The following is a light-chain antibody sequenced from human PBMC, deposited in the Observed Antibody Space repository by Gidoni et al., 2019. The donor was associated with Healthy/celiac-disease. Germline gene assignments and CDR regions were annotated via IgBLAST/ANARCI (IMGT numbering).Light chain of an antibody. V-gene: IGKV1-39*01. CDR2: AAS. CDR1: QSISSY. CDR3: QQSYSTPRT. Sequence: DIQMTQSPSSLSASVGDRVTITCQASQSISSYLNWYQQKPGKAPKLLIYAASSLQSGVPSRFSGSGSGTDFTLTISSLQPEDFATYYCQQSYSTPRTFGGETKVEIK. J-gene: IGKJ4*01.